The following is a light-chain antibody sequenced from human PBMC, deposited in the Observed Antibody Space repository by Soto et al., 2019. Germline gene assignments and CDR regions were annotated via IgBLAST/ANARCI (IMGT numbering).Light chain of an antibody. V-gene: IGKV3-20*01. CDR1: QSVVTY. J-gene: IGKJ2*01. Sequence: EILLTQSPGTLSLSPGERATLSCRASQSVVTYLAWYQQKHGQAPRLLMYDASSRATGIPDRFSGSGSGTYFTLTISRLEHEDAAVYYCQHYPRAPRSTFGQGTNLEIK. CDR3: QHYPRAPRST. CDR2: DAS.